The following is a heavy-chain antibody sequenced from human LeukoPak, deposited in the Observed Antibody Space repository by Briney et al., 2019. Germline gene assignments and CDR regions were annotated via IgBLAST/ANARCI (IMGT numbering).Heavy chain of an antibody. D-gene: IGHD5-18*01. Sequence: GESLKISCKTSGYSFTSYWIAWVRQMPGKGLEWMGIIYPGNSDTRYNPSFQGQVTISADKSIRTAYLQWSSLKASDTAMYYCARPDEGGYTNGYHYWGQGTLVTVSS. CDR1: GYSFTSYW. CDR3: ARPDEGGYTNGYHY. V-gene: IGHV5-51*01. CDR2: IYPGNSDT. J-gene: IGHJ4*02.